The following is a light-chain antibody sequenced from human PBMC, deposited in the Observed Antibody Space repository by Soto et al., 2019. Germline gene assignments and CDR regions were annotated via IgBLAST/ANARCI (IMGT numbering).Light chain of an antibody. CDR2: GSS. J-gene: IGKJ1*01. CDR3: QKYGDLSWT. Sequence: EIVLTQSPGTLSSSPGEIATLSCRASQSVSSSYLAWYQHRPGQAPRLLIYGSSRRATGIPDRFGGSGSGTYFTFTISRLEPEDFAVYYCQKYGDLSWTFGQGTKVDIK. V-gene: IGKV3-20*01. CDR1: QSVSSSY.